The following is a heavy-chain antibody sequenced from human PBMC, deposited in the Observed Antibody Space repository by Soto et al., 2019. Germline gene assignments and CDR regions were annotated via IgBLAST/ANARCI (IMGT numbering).Heavy chain of an antibody. Sequence: QVQLQQSGPGLVKPSQTLSLTCAISGDSVSDNTAAWNWIRQSPSRGLEWLGRTYYRSRWYNDSARSVRSRIIINPDTSKNQFSLQLNSVTPEDTAVYYCARDGGIALPTFDFWGQGSLVTVSS. CDR3: ARDGGIALPTFDF. CDR1: GDSVSDNTAA. D-gene: IGHD2-15*01. CDR2: TYYRSRWYN. J-gene: IGHJ4*02. V-gene: IGHV6-1*01.